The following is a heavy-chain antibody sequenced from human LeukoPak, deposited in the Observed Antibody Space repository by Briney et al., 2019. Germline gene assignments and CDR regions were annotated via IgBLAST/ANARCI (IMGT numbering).Heavy chain of an antibody. CDR3: ARDRGASNQGWLAPYNWFDP. J-gene: IGHJ5*02. CDR2: IYYSGST. D-gene: IGHD5-24*01. CDR1: GGSISSYY. Sequence: SETLSLTCTVSGGSISSYYWSWIRQPPGKGLEWIGYIYYSGSTNYNPSLKSRVTISVDTSKNQFSLKLSSVTAADTAVYYCARDRGASNQGWLAPYNWFDPWGQGTLVTVSS. V-gene: IGHV4-59*12.